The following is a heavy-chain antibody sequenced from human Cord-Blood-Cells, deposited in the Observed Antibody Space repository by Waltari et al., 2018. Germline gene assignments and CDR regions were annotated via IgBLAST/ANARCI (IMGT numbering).Heavy chain of an antibody. CDR2: INQSGST. CDR1: GGSFSGYY. Sequence: QVQLQQWGAGLLKPSETLSLTCAVYGGSFSGYYWSWIRQPPGKGLEWIGEINQSGSTNYNPSLKSRVPISVDTSKNQFSLKLSSVTAADTAVYYCARHYYYGSGSYPLFDYWGQGTLVTVSS. V-gene: IGHV4-34*01. D-gene: IGHD3-10*01. CDR3: ARHYYYGSGSYPLFDY. J-gene: IGHJ4*02.